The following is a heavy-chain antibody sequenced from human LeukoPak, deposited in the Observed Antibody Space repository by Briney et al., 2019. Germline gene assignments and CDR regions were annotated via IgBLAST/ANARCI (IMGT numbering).Heavy chain of an antibody. Sequence: ASVKVSCKASGYTFTSYGISWVRQAPGQGLEWMGWINPNSGGTNYAQKLQGRVTMTTDTSTSTAYMELRSLRSDDTAVYYCARALRKESRARPGIAAAGISYFDYWGQGTLVTVSS. D-gene: IGHD6-13*01. CDR2: INPNSGGT. CDR3: ARALRKESRARPGIAAAGISYFDY. J-gene: IGHJ4*02. V-gene: IGHV1-18*01. CDR1: GYTFTSYG.